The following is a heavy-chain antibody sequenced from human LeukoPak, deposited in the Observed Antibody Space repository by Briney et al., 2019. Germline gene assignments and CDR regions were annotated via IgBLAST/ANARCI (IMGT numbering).Heavy chain of an antibody. D-gene: IGHD2-15*01. CDR2: ISSSSNYI. V-gene: IGHV3-21*01. Sequence: PGGSLRLSCAASGFTFSSYWMSWVRQAPDKGLEWVSSISSSSNYIYYADAVKGRFTISRDNAKKSMYLQMNSLRAEDTAVYYCARDLLGYNYHYMDVWGKGTTVTVSS. CDR3: ARDLLGYNYHYMDV. CDR1: GFTFSSYW. J-gene: IGHJ6*03.